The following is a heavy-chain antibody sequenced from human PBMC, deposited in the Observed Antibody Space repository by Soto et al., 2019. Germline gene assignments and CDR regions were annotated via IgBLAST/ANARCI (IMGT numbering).Heavy chain of an antibody. CDR3: AHAVDYDLLTFDH. V-gene: IGHV2-5*02. J-gene: IGHJ4*02. D-gene: IGHD4-17*01. CDR1: GFSLTSYGMG. Sequence: QITLKESGPTLVRPAQTLTLTCGFSGFSLTSYGMGVAWIRQPPGKALEWLALIYWDDDKRYSPSLKDRLAISKDTSSNQVVLTITNLDPGDTDTYFCAHAVDYDLLTFDHWGPGTLVTVSS. CDR2: IYWDDDK.